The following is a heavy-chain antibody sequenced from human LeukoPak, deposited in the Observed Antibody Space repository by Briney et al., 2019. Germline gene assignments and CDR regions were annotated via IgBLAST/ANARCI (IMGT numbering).Heavy chain of an antibody. CDR3: ARGSGSYLGSRYYFDY. CDR2: INPTGGST. D-gene: IGHD1-26*01. J-gene: IGHJ4*02. Sequence: ASVKVSCKASGGTFSSYAISWVRQAPGQGLEWMGIINPTGGSTSYAQKFQGRVTMTRDTSTSTVYMELSSLRSEDTAVYYCARGSGSYLGSRYYFDYWGQGTLVTVSS. CDR1: GGTFSSYA. V-gene: IGHV1-46*01.